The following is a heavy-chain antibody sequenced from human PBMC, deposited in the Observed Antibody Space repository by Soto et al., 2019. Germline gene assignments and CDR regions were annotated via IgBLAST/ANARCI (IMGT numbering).Heavy chain of an antibody. CDR1: GYSISSGYY. J-gene: IGHJ4*02. D-gene: IGHD6-19*01. Sequence: SETLSLTCAVSGYSISSGYYWGWIRQPPGKGLKWIGSIYHSGSTYYNPPLKSRVTISVDTSKNQFSLKLSSVTAADTAVYYCARVAAVAGVDYWGQGTLVTVPS. CDR2: IYHSGST. CDR3: ARVAAVAGVDY. V-gene: IGHV4-38-2*01.